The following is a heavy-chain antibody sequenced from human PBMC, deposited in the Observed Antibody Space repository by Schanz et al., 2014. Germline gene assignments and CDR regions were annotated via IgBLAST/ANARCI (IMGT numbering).Heavy chain of an antibody. J-gene: IGHJ6*02. CDR1: GFTFRRYG. V-gene: IGHV3-23*01. CDR2: IAGDGGGP. CDR3: AKDVRPVANTVHFYYMDV. D-gene: IGHD6-19*01. Sequence: EVQMLESGGGLVQPGGSLRLSCVASGFTFRRYGMSWVRQAPGKGLEWVSVIAGDGGGPNYVDSVKGRFTISRDNSDNTLYLQMNSLRAEDTAVYYCAKDVRPVANTVHFYYMDVWGQGTTVTVSS.